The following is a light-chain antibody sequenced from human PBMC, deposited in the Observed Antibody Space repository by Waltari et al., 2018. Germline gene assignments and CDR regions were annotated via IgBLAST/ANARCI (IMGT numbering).Light chain of an antibody. CDR3: HQYGSSPHT. J-gene: IGKJ4*01. CDR1: QNVLYSANNKNY. CDR2: WAS. Sequence: DIVMTQSPDSLAVSLGERATINCKSRQNVLYSANNKNYLTWYQHKPGQPPNLLISWASIRESGVPDRGTGSGSGTDFTLTISGLEPEDFAVYHCHQYGSSPHTFGGGTKVEIE. V-gene: IGKV4-1*01.